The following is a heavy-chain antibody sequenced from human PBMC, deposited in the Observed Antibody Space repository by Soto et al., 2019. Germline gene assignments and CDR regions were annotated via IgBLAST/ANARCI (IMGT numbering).Heavy chain of an antibody. CDR2: IIPILDIP. J-gene: IGHJ6*02. V-gene: IGHV1-69*02. Sequence: QVQLVQSGAEVKKPGSSVKVSCKASGGTFSRYTISWVRQAPGQGLEWMGRIIPILDIPNYAQNFQGRVTHTADKSTNKAHMELNSRRSDDTAGYYCASHFTGVLGLGAAPPGGDNYGWDVWGQGTTVTVSS. CDR3: ASHFTGVLGLGAAPPGGDNYGWDV. D-gene: IGHD2-8*02. CDR1: GGTFSRYT.